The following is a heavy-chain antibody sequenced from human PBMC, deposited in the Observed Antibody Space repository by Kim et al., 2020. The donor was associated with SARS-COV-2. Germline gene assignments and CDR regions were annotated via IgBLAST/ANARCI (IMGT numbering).Heavy chain of an antibody. CDR3: ARGITY. V-gene: IGHV4-39*01. CDR2: YNSGTT. J-gene: IGHJ4*02. D-gene: IGHD1-20*01. Sequence: YNSGTTYYNPSLKRRVTISVDPSKSQFYLRLSSVTTADTALYYCARGITYWGQGTLVTVSS.